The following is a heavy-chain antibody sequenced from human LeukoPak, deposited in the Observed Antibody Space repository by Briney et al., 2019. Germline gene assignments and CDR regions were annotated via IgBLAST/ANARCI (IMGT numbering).Heavy chain of an antibody. CDR1: GYTFTIYG. D-gene: IGHD4-23*01. CDR2: ISAYNGNT. V-gene: IGHV1-18*01. CDR3: ARDGTTVVTDDAFDI. J-gene: IGHJ3*02. Sequence: ASVTVSYKASGYTFTIYGISWVRQAPGQGLEWMGWISAYNGNTNYAQKPQGRVTINTDTSTSTAYIELRSLRSDDTAVYYCARDGTTVVTDDAFDIWGQGTIVTVSS.